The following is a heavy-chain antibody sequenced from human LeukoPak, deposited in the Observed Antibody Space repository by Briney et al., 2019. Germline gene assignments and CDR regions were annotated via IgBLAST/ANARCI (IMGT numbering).Heavy chain of an antibody. CDR1: GFTASSNY. CDR2: IYSGGTT. Sequence: GGSLRLSCAASGFTASSNYMSWVRQAPGKGLEWVSTIYSGGTTLYADSVEGRFTISRDNSKNTLYLQMNSLRAEDTAVYYCARDSSLHYFDYWGQGTLVTVSS. CDR3: ARDSSLHYFDY. D-gene: IGHD2-15*01. J-gene: IGHJ4*02. V-gene: IGHV3-53*01.